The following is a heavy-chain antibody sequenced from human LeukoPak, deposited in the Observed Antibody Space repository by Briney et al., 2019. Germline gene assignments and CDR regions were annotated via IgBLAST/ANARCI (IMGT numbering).Heavy chain of an antibody. J-gene: IGHJ4*02. Sequence: PGGSLRLSCAASGFTFSSYAMSWVRQAPGKGLEWVSAISGSGGSTYYADSVKGRFTISRDNSKNTLYLQMNSLRAEDTAVYYCAKGSGYDSSGYYDYWGQGTLVTVSS. CDR3: AKGSGYDSSGYYDY. CDR2: ISGSGGST. V-gene: IGHV3-23*01. CDR1: GFTFSSYA. D-gene: IGHD3-22*01.